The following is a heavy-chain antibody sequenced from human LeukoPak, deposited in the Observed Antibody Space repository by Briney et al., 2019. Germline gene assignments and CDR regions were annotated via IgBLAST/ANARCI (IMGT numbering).Heavy chain of an antibody. J-gene: IGHJ4*02. Sequence: ASVKVSCKASGYTFTTYPMIWVRQAPGRGLEWMGWINTNTGNPTYAQGFTGRFVFSLDTSVSTAYLLISSLKAEDTAVYFCARSECGGGTCHSPDYWGQGTLVTVSS. CDR2: INTNTGNP. V-gene: IGHV7-4-1*02. CDR3: ARSECGGGTCHSPDY. D-gene: IGHD2-15*01. CDR1: GYTFTTYP.